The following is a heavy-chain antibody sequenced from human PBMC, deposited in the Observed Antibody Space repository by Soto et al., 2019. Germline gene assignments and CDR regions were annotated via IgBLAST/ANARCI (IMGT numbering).Heavy chain of an antibody. D-gene: IGHD6-25*01. V-gene: IGHV1-3*01. Sequence: GASVKVSCKASGYTFTSYAMHWVRQAPGQRLEWMGWINAGNGKTKYSQKVQGRVTITRETSASTAYMELSSLRSEDTAGYYCVTGSSSGCYRRRFDYWGQGTLVTVSS. J-gene: IGHJ4*02. CDR1: GYTFTSYA. CDR3: VTGSSSGCYRRRFDY. CDR2: INAGNGKT.